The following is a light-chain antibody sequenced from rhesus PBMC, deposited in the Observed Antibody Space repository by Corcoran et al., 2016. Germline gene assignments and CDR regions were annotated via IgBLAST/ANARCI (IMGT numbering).Light chain of an antibody. V-gene: IGKV2-104*02. CDR2: ELS. J-gene: IGKJ1*01. CDR1: QSLLDSEDGNTY. Sequence: DIVMTQTPLSLPVTPGEPASISCRSSQSLLDSEDGNTYLDWYLQKPGQSPQLLIYELSNRASGVPDRFRGSGSDTYVTRKISRVEAEDVGVYYCMQALDFPPTFGQGTKVEIK. CDR3: MQALDFPPT.